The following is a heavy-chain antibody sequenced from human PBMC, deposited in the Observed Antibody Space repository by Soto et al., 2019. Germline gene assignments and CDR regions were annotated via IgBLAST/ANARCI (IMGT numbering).Heavy chain of an antibody. CDR3: AKGLKKGIMIVGVPFDSYYFYMVL. CDR2: ISGSGGST. Sequence: GRSLRLSCAASGFTFSSYAMSWVRQAPGKGLEWVSAISGSGGSTYYADSVKGRFTISRDNSKNTLYLQMNSLRAEDTAVYYCAKGLKKGIMIVGVPFDSYYFYMVLRGQATTVDVP. D-gene: IGHD3-22*01. V-gene: IGHV3-23*01. CDR1: GFTFSSYA. J-gene: IGHJ6*02.